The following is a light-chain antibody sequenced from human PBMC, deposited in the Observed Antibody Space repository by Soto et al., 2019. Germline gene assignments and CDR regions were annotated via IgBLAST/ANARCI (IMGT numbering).Light chain of an antibody. Sequence: DIQMTQSPSTLSASVGYRVTITCRASQSISGWLAWYQQKPGKAPKLLIYDASSLESGVPSRFSGSGSGTEFTLTITSLQPDDFATYYCQQYNSYPWTFGQGTTGDIK. CDR2: DAS. CDR3: QQYNSYPWT. CDR1: QSISGW. J-gene: IGKJ1*01. V-gene: IGKV1-5*01.